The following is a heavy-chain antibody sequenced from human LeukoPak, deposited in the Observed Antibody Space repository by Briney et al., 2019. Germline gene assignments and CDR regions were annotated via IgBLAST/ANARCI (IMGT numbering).Heavy chain of an antibody. J-gene: IGHJ2*01. D-gene: IGHD2-21*02. V-gene: IGHV3-74*01. CDR3: AKDPAYCGGDCSITWYFDL. Sequence: GGSLRLSCAASGFTFSSYWMHWVRQAPGKGLVWVSRIKSDGSSTSYADSVKGRFTISRDNAKNTLYLQMNSLRAEDTAVYYCAKDPAYCGGDCSITWYFDLWGRGALVTVSS. CDR2: IKSDGSST. CDR1: GFTFSSYW.